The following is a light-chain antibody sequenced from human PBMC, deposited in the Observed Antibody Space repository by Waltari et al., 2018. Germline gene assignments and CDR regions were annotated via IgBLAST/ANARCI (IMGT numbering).Light chain of an antibody. CDR2: FAY. CDR3: QQTYSMPWT. CDR1: QRISTY. J-gene: IGKJ1*01. V-gene: IGKV1-39*01. Sequence: DFQMTQSPSSLSASVGDRVTITCRASQRISTYLNWYQQKPGEVPRLLIFFAYSLQSGVPSRFSGSGSGTDFTLTISTLQPEDFATYYCQQTYSMPWTFGQGTNVEIK.